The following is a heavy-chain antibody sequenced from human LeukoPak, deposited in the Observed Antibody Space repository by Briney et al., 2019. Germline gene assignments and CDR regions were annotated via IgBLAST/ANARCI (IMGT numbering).Heavy chain of an antibody. CDR2: IYSGGST. CDR1: GFTVSSNY. Sequence: GGSLRLSCAASGFTVSSNYMSWVRQAPGKGLEWVSVIYSGGSTYYADSVKGRFTISRHNSKNTLYLQVNSLRAEDTAVYYCARDLYSSPSPYYYYGMDAWGQGTTVTVSS. V-gene: IGHV3-53*04. CDR3: ARDLYSSPSPYYYYGMDA. D-gene: IGHD6-6*01. J-gene: IGHJ6*02.